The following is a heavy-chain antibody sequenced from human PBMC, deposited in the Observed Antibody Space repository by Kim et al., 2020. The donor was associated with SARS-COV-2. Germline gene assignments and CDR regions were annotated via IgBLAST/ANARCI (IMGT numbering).Heavy chain of an antibody. Sequence: HHADAVNGRFIIPRENSKSTLYLQMNRLRVEDMAVYYCAREAAAGFDYWGQGTLVTVSS. CDR3: AREAAAGFDY. V-gene: IGHV3-30*01. J-gene: IGHJ4*02. D-gene: IGHD6-13*01.